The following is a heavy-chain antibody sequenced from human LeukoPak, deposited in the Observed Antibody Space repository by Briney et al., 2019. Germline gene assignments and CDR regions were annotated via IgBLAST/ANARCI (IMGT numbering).Heavy chain of an antibody. CDR1: GFTFSTYW. CDR3: AKEGCSSTSCYHYYYYMDV. CDR2: ITLSGGST. J-gene: IGHJ6*03. D-gene: IGHD2-2*01. V-gene: IGHV3-23*01. Sequence: HPGGSLRLSCEASGFTFSTYWMSWVRQAPGKGLEWVSGITLSGGSTYYADSVKGRFTISRDNSKNTLYLQMNSLRAEDTALYYCAKEGCSSTSCYHYYYYMDVWGKGTTVTVSS.